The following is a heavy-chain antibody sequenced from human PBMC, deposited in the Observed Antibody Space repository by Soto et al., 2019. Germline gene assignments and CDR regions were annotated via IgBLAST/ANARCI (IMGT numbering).Heavy chain of an antibody. Sequence: SETLSLTCAVYGGSFSGYYWSWIRQPPGKGLEWIGEINHSGSTNYNPSLKSRVTISVDTSKNQFSLKLSSVTAADTAVYYCASSRRLLLWFGEPIDYYGMDVWGQGTTVTVSS. CDR2: INHSGST. J-gene: IGHJ6*02. D-gene: IGHD3-10*01. CDR3: ASSRRLLLWFGEPIDYYGMDV. CDR1: GGSFSGYY. V-gene: IGHV4-34*01.